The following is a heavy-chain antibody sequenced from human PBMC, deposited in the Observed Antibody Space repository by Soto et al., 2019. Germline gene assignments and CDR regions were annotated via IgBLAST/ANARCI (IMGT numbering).Heavy chain of an antibody. CDR1: GDSVSSNSAA. J-gene: IGHJ5*02. CDR3: ARDRISSGWPNNWFDP. V-gene: IGHV6-1*01. CDR2: TYYRSKWYN. D-gene: IGHD6-19*01. Sequence: SQTLSLTCAISGDSVSSNSAAWNWIRQSPSRGLAWLGRTYYRSKWYNDYAVSVKSRITINPDTSKNQFSLQLNSVTPEDTAVYYCARDRISSGWPNNWFDPWGQGTLVTVSS.